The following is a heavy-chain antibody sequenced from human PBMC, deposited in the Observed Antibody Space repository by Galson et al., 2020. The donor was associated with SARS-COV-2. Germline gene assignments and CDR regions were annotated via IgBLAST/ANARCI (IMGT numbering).Heavy chain of an antibody. V-gene: IGHV4-59*01. J-gene: IGHJ5*02. Sequence: QTLSLTCSVSGGSISSFFWSWIRQPPGTGLEWVGYIYHGGNTRYNPSLKSRGTISVDTSKNQFSLKLSSVTAADTAVYYCARVVCAGDCYPFDRWGQGILVTVSS. CDR3: ARVVCAGDCYPFDR. CDR1: GGSISSFF. CDR2: IYHGGNT. D-gene: IGHD2-21*02.